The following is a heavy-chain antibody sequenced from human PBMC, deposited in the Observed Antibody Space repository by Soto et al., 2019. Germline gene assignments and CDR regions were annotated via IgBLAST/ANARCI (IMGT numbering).Heavy chain of an antibody. CDR2: MYYSGST. Sequence: LSLTCTVSGGSISSSSYYWGWIRQPPGKGLEWIGSMYYSGSTYYNPSLKSRVTISVDTSKNQFSLKLTSVTAADTAVYYCARNLYYYDSSGYGYWGQGTLVTVSS. V-gene: IGHV4-39*01. J-gene: IGHJ4*02. D-gene: IGHD3-22*01. CDR1: GGSISSSSYY. CDR3: ARNLYYYDSSGYGY.